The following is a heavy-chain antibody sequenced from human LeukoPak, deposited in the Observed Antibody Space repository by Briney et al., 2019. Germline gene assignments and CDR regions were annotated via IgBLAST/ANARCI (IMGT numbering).Heavy chain of an antibody. J-gene: IGHJ5*02. Sequence: GGSLRLSCAASGFTFSSYWMSWVRQAPGKVLEWVANIKQDGSEKYYVDSVKGRFTISRDNAKNSLYLQMNSLRAEDTAVYYCARLPRENFWNGAVRNWFDPWGQGTLVTVSS. V-gene: IGHV3-7*01. CDR1: GFTFSSYW. D-gene: IGHD1-1*01. CDR3: ARLPRENFWNGAVRNWFDP. CDR2: IKQDGSEK.